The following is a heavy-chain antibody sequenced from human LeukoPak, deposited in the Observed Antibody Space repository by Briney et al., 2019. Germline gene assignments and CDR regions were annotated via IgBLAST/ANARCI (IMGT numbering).Heavy chain of an antibody. V-gene: IGHV5-51*01. CDR2: IYPADSDT. CDR3: VRCPRHERPPLDF. J-gene: IGHJ4*02. CDR1: GYSFTSYW. Sequence: GESLKISCTGSGYSFTSYWIGWVRQMPGKGLEWMGIIYPADSDTRYSPSFQGQVTISADKSISTAYLQWSSLSASDTAMYYCVRCPRHERPPLDFWGQGTLVTVSS. D-gene: IGHD1-1*01.